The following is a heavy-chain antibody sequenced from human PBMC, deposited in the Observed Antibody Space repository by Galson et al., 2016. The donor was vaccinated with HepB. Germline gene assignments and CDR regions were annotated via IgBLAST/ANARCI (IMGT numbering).Heavy chain of an antibody. J-gene: IGHJ4*02. CDR1: GFTFSNYN. V-gene: IGHV3-48*02. CDR2: ISSGSTTI. CDR3: VRASPTYYYDL. Sequence: SLRLSCAASGFTFSNYNMDWVRQAPGRGLEWLSYISSGSTTILYADSVKGRFTISRDDAKNSRYLQMNSLREEDTAVYYCVRASPTYYYDLWGQGTLVAVSS. D-gene: IGHD3-22*01.